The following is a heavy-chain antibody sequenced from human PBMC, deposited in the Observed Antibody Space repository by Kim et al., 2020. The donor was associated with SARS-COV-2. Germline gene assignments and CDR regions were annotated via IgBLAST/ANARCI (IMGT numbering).Heavy chain of an antibody. D-gene: IGHD5-12*01. CDR3: ARGEWGYRGYGYYFYGMDL. CDR1: GGSISSYY. J-gene: IGHJ6*02. Sequence: SETLSLTCTVSGGSISSYYWSWIRQPPGKGLELIGYMYHSGSTNYNPSLKSRVTISVDTSKNHFSLKLSSVTAADTAVYYCARGEWGYRGYGYYFYGMDLWGQGTTVTVSS. V-gene: IGHV4-59*13. CDR2: MYHSGST.